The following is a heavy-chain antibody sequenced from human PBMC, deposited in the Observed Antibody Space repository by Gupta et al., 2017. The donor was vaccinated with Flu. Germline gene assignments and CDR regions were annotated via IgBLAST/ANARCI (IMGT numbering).Heavy chain of an antibody. J-gene: IGHJ4*02. CDR2: IYNSEST. Sequence: ETLSLPFSISGGAISSYYWSWIRQPPGKGLEWIGYIYNSESTNYNPSLKSRVTISVDSSKNQFSLNLRSVTAADTAVYYCARGFFLFFENWGPGALVAVSS. CDR3: ARGFFLFFEN. D-gene: IGHD3-3*01. CDR1: GGAISSYY. V-gene: IGHV4-59*01.